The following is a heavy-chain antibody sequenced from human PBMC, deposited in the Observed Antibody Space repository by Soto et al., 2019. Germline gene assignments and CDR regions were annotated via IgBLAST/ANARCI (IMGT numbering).Heavy chain of an antibody. D-gene: IGHD2-2*02. Sequence: GWSLRLSCAASGFTFSSYGMHWVRQAPGKGLEWVAVIWYDGSNKYYADSVKGRFTISRDNSKNTLYLQMNSLRAEDTAVYYCARDRVPAAIRDYYGMDVWGQGTTVTVSS. CDR1: GFTFSSYG. CDR3: ARDRVPAAIRDYYGMDV. V-gene: IGHV3-33*01. CDR2: IWYDGSNK. J-gene: IGHJ6*02.